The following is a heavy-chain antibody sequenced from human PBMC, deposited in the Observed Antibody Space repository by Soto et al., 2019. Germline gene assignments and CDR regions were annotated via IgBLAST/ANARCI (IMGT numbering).Heavy chain of an antibody. D-gene: IGHD3-22*01. J-gene: IGHJ4*02. Sequence: PGGSLGLSCAAYGFTFSSHGMHWVRQAPGKGLEWVAVIWCDGGNKYYAHSVKGRFTISRDTSKNTMYLQMNSLRDEDTAVYYCVTDGNFHGSRGYCGCNYWGQGILVTVSS. V-gene: IGHV3-33*01. CDR2: IWCDGGNK. CDR3: VTDGNFHGSRGYCGCNY. CDR1: GFTFSSHG.